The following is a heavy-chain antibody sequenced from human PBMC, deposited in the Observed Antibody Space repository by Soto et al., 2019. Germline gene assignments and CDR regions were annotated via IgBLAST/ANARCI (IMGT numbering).Heavy chain of an antibody. CDR3: ARGGYFDSSNYLAY. J-gene: IGHJ4*02. D-gene: IGHD3-22*01. V-gene: IGHV1-69*13. CDR1: GGTFSSHA. Sequence: SVKVSCKASGGTFSSHAISWVRQAPGRGLEWMGGIIPIFGTTNYAQNFRARVTITADESTSTAYMELSSLRSEDTAVYYCARGGYFDSSNYLAYWGLGTLVTVSS. CDR2: IIPIFGTT.